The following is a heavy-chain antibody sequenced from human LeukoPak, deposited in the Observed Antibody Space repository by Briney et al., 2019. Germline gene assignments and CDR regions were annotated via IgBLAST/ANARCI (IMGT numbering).Heavy chain of an antibody. CDR2: ILPSSGKT. D-gene: IGHD6-6*01. J-gene: IGHJ4*02. CDR3: ARDQGARPFHY. V-gene: IGHV1-46*01. Sequence: ASVKVSCKTSGYTFTNYYMHWVRQAPGQGLEWMGIILPSSGKTNYAQQFQGRVTITADKSTSTAYMELSSLRSEDAAVYYCARDQGARPFHYWGQGTLVTVSS. CDR1: GYTFTNYY.